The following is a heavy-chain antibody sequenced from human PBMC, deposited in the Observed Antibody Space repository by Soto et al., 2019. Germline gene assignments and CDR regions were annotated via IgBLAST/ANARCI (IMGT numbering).Heavy chain of an antibody. Sequence: ASVKVSCKASGYTFTGYYMHWVRQAPGKGLEWMGGFDPEDGETIYAQKFQGRVTMTEDTSTDTAYMELSSLRSEDTAVYYCATDRPGYSGYDWDYWGQGTLVTVSS. CDR1: GYTFTGYY. CDR3: ATDRPGYSGYDWDY. V-gene: IGHV1-24*01. J-gene: IGHJ4*02. CDR2: FDPEDGET. D-gene: IGHD5-12*01.